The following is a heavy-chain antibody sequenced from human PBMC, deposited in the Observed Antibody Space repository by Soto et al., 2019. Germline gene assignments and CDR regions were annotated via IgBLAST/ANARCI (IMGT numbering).Heavy chain of an antibody. CDR3: ARAMMAPILGHLNWFDP. CDR2: IIPIFGTA. Sequence: GASVKVSCKASGGTFSSYAISWVRQAPGQGLEWMGGIIPIFGTANYAQKFQGRVTITADESTSTAYMELSSLRSEDTAVYYCARAMMAPILGHLNWFDPWGQGTLVSVSS. CDR1: GGTFSSYA. J-gene: IGHJ5*02. D-gene: IGHD3-3*01. V-gene: IGHV1-69*13.